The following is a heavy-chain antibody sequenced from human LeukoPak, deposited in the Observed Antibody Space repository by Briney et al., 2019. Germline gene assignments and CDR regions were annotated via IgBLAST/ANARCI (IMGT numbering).Heavy chain of an antibody. CDR3: ARDYVDTAMVDY. V-gene: IGHV1-2*02. J-gene: IGHJ4*02. Sequence: ASVKVSCKASGGTFSSYAISWVRQAPGQGLEWMGWINPNSGGTNYAQKFQGRVTMTRDTSISTAYMELSRLRSDDTAVYYCARDYVDTAMVDYWGQGTLVTVSS. CDR2: INPNSGGT. CDR1: GGTFSSYA. D-gene: IGHD5-18*01.